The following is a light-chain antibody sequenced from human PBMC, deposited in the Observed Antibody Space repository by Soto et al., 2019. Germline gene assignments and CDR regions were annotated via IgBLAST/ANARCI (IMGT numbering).Light chain of an antibody. Sequence: QSALTQPPSASGSPGQSVTISCTGASSDVGRYNFVSWYQQHPGKAPKLMIYEVTKRPSGVPDRFSGSKSGSTASLTVSGLQAEDEADYYCSAYAGSDNYVFGTGTKVTVL. CDR2: EVT. CDR3: SAYAGSDNYV. CDR1: SSDVGRYNF. V-gene: IGLV2-8*01. J-gene: IGLJ1*01.